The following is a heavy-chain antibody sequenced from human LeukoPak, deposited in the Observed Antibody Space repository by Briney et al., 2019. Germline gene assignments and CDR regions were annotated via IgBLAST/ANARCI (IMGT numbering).Heavy chain of an antibody. Sequence: ASVKVSCKASGGTFSSYAISWVRRAPGQGLEWMGGIIPIFGTANYAQKFQGRVTITADESTSTAYMELSSLRSEDTAVYYCARVSGYTHLENNYYFDYWGQGTLVTVSS. V-gene: IGHV1-69*13. D-gene: IGHD1/OR15-1a*01. J-gene: IGHJ4*02. CDR2: IIPIFGTA. CDR3: ARVSGYTHLENNYYFDY. CDR1: GGTFSSYA.